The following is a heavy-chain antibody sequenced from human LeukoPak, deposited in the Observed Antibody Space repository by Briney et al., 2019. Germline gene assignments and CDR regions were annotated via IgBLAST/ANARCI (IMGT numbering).Heavy chain of an antibody. CDR3: ARVTSDGYYYYYYMDV. Sequence: GESLKISCKGSGYSFTSYWIGWVRQTPGKGLEWMGIIYPGDSDTRYSPSFQGQVTISADKSISTAYLQWSSLKASDTAMYYCARVTSDGYYYYYYMDVWGKGTTVTVSS. V-gene: IGHV5-51*03. CDR1: GYSFTSYW. J-gene: IGHJ6*03. D-gene: IGHD4-11*01. CDR2: IYPGDSDT.